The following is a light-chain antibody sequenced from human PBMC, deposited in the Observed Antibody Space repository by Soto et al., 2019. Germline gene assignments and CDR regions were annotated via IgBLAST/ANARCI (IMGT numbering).Light chain of an antibody. Sequence: QSVLTQPPSASGTPGQRVTISCSGSSSNIGSNAVNWYQQLPGTDPKLLIYSNNQRPSGVPDRCSGSKSGTSASLAISGVQSEDEADYYCAAWDDSLNGPVFGGGTQLTVL. CDR1: SSNIGSNA. CDR2: SNN. J-gene: IGLJ2*01. CDR3: AAWDDSLNGPV. V-gene: IGLV1-44*01.